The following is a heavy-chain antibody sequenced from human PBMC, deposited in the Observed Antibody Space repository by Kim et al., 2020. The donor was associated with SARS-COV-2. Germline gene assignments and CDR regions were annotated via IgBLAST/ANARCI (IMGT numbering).Heavy chain of an antibody. CDR3: ARDKRVSRSTSDF. D-gene: IGHD3-10*01. Sequence: GGSLRLSCAASGFTFTDYYMSWIRQAPGKGLEWISYITSNSDTIYYADSLKGRFTISRDNAKNLLYLQMNSLRAEDTALYYCARDKRVSRSTSDFLGQGTQVTVSS. J-gene: IGHJ4*02. V-gene: IGHV3-11*01. CDR2: ITSNSDTI. CDR1: GFTFTDYY.